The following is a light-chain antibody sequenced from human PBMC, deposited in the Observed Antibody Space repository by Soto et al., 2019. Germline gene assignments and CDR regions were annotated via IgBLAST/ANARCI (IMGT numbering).Light chain of an antibody. J-gene: IGLJ2*01. V-gene: IGLV2-23*01. CDR2: EGS. CDR3: CSYAGSSNVV. Sequence: QSVLTQPASVSGSPGQSITISCTGTSSDVGNYNLVSWYQQYPGKAPKLMIYEGSKRPSGVSNRFSGSKSGNTASLTISGLQAEDEADYYCCSYAGSSNVVFGGGTKLTVL. CDR1: SSDVGNYNL.